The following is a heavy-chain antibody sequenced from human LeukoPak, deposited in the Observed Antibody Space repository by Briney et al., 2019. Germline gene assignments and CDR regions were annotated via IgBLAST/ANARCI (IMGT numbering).Heavy chain of an antibody. D-gene: IGHD5-24*01. CDR3: ARDPTRDGYNYGKFDY. CDR2: ISSSSSTI. Sequence: GGSLRLSCAASGFTFSSYSMNWVRQAPGKGLEWVSYISSSSSTIYYADSVKGRFTISRDNAKNSLYLQMNSLRAEETAVYYCARDPTRDGYNYGKFDYWGQGTLVTVSS. CDR1: GFTFSSYS. V-gene: IGHV3-48*04. J-gene: IGHJ4*02.